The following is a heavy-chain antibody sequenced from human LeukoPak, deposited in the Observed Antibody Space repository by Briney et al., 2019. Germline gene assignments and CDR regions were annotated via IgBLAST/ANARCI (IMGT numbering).Heavy chain of an antibody. J-gene: IGHJ6*04. Sequence: GGSLRLSCAASGFTFSSYGMSWVRQAPGKGLEWVPAISGSGGSTYYADSVKGRFTISRDNSKNSLYLQMNSLRAEDTAVYYCAELGITMIGGVWGKGTTVTISS. CDR1: GFTFSSYG. D-gene: IGHD3-10*02. CDR2: ISGSGGST. CDR3: AELGITMIGGV. V-gene: IGHV3-23*01.